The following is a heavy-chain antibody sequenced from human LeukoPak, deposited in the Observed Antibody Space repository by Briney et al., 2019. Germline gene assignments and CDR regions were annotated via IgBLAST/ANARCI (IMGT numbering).Heavy chain of an antibody. Sequence: GGSLRLSCAASGFTFSSYAMHWVRQAPGKGLEWVAFIRYDGSNKYYADSVKGRFTISRDNSKNTLYVQINSLRAEDTAVYYCAKDSSGYYYDYFDYWGQGTLVTVSS. CDR2: IRYDGSNK. V-gene: IGHV3-30*02. CDR1: GFTFSSYA. D-gene: IGHD3-22*01. J-gene: IGHJ4*02. CDR3: AKDSSGYYYDYFDY.